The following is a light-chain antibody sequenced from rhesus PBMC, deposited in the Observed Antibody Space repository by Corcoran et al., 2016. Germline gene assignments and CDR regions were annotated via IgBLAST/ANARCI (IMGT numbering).Light chain of an antibody. V-gene: IGKV1-22*01. CDR3: QHSISRPLT. Sequence: DIQMTQSPSSLSASIGDTVTITCRASQDITSLLAWYQQKPGKVPKPPIHKAPSLQCGVPSRFSGSGSGTDFTLTISSLQSEDFATYYCQHSISRPLTFGGGTKVDLK. J-gene: IGKJ4*01. CDR2: KAP. CDR1: QDITSL.